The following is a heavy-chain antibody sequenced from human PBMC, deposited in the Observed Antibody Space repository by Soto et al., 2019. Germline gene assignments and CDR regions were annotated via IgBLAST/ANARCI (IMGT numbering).Heavy chain of an antibody. CDR2: INPSGGST. Sequence: ASVKVSCKASGYTFTSYSMHWVRQAPGQGLEWMGMINPSGGSTSYSQKFQGRVTMTRDTSTSTVYMELSSLRSEDTAFYYCTRDLGAYCGGDCSTGHWGQGTLVTVSS. CDR1: GYTFTSYS. CDR3: TRDLGAYCGGDCSTGH. D-gene: IGHD2-21*02. V-gene: IGHV1-46*03. J-gene: IGHJ4*02.